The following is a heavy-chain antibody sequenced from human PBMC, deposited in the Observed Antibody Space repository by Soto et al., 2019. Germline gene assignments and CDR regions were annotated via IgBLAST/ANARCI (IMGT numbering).Heavy chain of an antibody. CDR3: ARDLGYCRSGTCYREWFDP. CDR2: IMPLFRTP. Sequence: SVKVSCKASGGTLSNSAISWVRQAPGQGLEWMGGIMPLFRTPDYAQKFQGRITLTADESTNTAYMELSGLRSDDTAVYYCARDLGYCRSGTCYREWFDPWGQGTLVTVSS. D-gene: IGHD2-15*01. V-gene: IGHV1-69*13. CDR1: GGTLSNSA. J-gene: IGHJ5*02.